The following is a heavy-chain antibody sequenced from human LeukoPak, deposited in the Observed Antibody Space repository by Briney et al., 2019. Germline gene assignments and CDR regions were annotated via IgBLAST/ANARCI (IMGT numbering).Heavy chain of an antibody. CDR2: ISGSGGST. CDR1: GFTFSSYA. CDR3: AKELPPTPRYCTNGVRYTTNYYYYGMDV. J-gene: IGHJ6*02. V-gene: IGHV3-23*01. Sequence: GGSLRLSCAASGFTFSSYAISWVRQAPGKGLEWVSAISGSGGSTYYADSVKGRFTISRDNSKNTLYLQMNSLRAEDTAVYYCAKELPPTPRYCTNGVRYTTNYYYYGMDVWGQGTTVTVSS. D-gene: IGHD2-8*01.